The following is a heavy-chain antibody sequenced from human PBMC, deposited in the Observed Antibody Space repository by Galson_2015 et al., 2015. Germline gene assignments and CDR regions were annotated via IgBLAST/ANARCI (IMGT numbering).Heavy chain of an antibody. CDR3: AKARPNYDFWSGYSIYYYYGMDV. CDR2: ISGSGGST. J-gene: IGHJ6*02. D-gene: IGHD3-3*01. CDR1: GFTFSSYA. Sequence: SLRLSCAASGFTFSSYAMSWVRQAPGKGLEWVSAISGSGGSTYYADSVKGRFTISRDNSKNTLYLQMNSLRAEDTAVYYCAKARPNYDFWSGYSIYYYYGMDVWGQGTTVTVSS. V-gene: IGHV3-23*01.